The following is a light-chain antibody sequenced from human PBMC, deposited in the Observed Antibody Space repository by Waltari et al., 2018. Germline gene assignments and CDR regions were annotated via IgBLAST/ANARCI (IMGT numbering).Light chain of an antibody. CDR1: QDISRW. CDR2: AAS. J-gene: IGKJ4*01. CDR3: QQANSFSLS. V-gene: IGKV1-12*01. Sequence: DIQMTQSPSSVSASVGDRVTITCRASQDISRWLAWYQQKPGQPPKLLIYAASSLQKGVPSRFSGGGSGTHFTLTISSLQPEDFATYYCQQANSFSLSFGGGTKVEI.